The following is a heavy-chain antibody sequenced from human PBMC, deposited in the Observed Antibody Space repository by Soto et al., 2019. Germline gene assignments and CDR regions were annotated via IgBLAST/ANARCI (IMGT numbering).Heavy chain of an antibody. V-gene: IGHV2-5*02. D-gene: IGHD3-16*01. CDR2: IYCDDDK. CDR1: GFSLTTRGVG. J-gene: IGHJ5*02. Sequence: QITLKESGPTLVKPTQTLTLTCTFSGFSLTTRGVGVGWIRQPPGKALECLALIYCDDDKRDSPSLQSRLSITKDTSKNQVVLTMTNVDPVDTATYYCAHIPNYYQYDWFDPWGQGTLVSVSS. CDR3: AHIPNYYQYDWFDP.